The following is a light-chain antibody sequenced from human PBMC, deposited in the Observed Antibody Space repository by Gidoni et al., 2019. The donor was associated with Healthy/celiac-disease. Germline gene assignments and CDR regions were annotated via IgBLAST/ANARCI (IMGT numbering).Light chain of an antibody. CDR3: QQYYSTPCS. CDR2: GAS. V-gene: IGKV4-1*01. CDR1: QSVLSSSNNKNY. Sequence: DIVMTQSTDSLAVSLGERATINCKSSQSVLSSSNNKNYLAWYQQKPGQPPKLLIYGASTRESGVPDRFSGSGSGTDFTLTISSLQAEDVAVYYCQQYYSTPCSFGQGTKLEIK. J-gene: IGKJ2*04.